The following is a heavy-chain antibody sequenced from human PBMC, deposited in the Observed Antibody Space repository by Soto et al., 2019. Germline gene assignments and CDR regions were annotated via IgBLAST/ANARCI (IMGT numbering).Heavy chain of an antibody. V-gene: IGHV3-74*01. CDR2: INSDGSST. CDR3: ARNFDYGDSGDACDI. D-gene: IGHD4-17*01. Sequence: EVQLVESGGGLVQPGGSLRLSCAASGFTFSSYWMHWVRQAPGKGLVWVSRINSDGSSTSYADSVKGRFTISRDNAKNTLYLQMNSLRAEDTAVYYCARNFDYGDSGDACDIWCQGTMVTVSS. CDR1: GFTFSSYW. J-gene: IGHJ3*02.